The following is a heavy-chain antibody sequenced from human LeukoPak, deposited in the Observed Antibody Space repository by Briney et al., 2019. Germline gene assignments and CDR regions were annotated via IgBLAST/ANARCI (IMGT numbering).Heavy chain of an antibody. V-gene: IGHV4-39*07. Sequence: SETLSLTCSVSGGSITRSSYYWGWIRQPPGKGLEWIGSIYYTGSTNYNPSLKSRVTISVDTSKNQFSLKLSSVTAADTAVYYCVRSLYSSGLVYYYYMDVWGKGTTVTVSS. CDR3: VRSLYSSGLVYYYYMDV. CDR1: GGSITRSSYY. D-gene: IGHD6-19*01. J-gene: IGHJ6*03. CDR2: IYYTGST.